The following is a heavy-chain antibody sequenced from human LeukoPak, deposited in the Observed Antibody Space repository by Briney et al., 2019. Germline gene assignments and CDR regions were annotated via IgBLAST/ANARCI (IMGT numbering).Heavy chain of an antibody. D-gene: IGHD5-18*01. CDR3: ARDPGYSYGTTSHYGMDV. Sequence: ASVKVSCKASGYTFTSYYMHWVRQAPGQGLECMRIINPSGGSTSYAQKFQGRVTMTRDTSTSTVYMELSSLRSEDTAVYYCARDPGYSYGTTSHYGMDVWGQGTTVIVSS. CDR2: INPSGGST. J-gene: IGHJ6*02. CDR1: GYTFTSYY. V-gene: IGHV1-46*01.